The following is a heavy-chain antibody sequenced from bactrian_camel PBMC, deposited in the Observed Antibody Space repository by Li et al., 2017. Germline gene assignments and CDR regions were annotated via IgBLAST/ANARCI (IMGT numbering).Heavy chain of an antibody. Sequence: QLVESGGGLLQPGGSLRLSCATSGFTFSSYWMYWVRQAPGKGLEWVSLINRNSGDTTYYADSVKGRFTISRDNAKNTVYLQMNSLKAEDTAVYYCVRSNDWTFGYWGRGTQVTVS. J-gene: IGHJ6*01. CDR1: GFTFSSYW. D-gene: IGHD8*01. CDR2: INRNSGDTT. V-gene: IGHV3S25*01. CDR3: VRSNDWTFGY.